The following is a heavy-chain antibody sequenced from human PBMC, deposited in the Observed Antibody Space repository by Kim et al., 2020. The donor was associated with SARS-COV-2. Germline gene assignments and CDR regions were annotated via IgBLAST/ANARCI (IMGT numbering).Heavy chain of an antibody. J-gene: IGHJ4*02. V-gene: IGHV3-48*02. CDR3: AREGPGWDFDY. Sequence: GGSLRLSCAASGFTFSYYGMNWVRQAPGKGLEWISYILSSSSTIYYADSVRGRFTVYRDNAKNSLYLQMKSLRDEDTAVYYCAREGPGWDFDYWGQGT. CDR2: ILSSSSTI. CDR1: GFTFSYYG. D-gene: IGHD1-26*01.